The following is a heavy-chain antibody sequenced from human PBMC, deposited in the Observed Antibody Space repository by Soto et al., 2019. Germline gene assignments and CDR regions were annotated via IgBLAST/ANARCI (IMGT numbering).Heavy chain of an antibody. CDR3: AKDRAFWFVEGGWFDP. V-gene: IGHV3-23*04. D-gene: IGHD3-10*01. CDR2: VGGSGGRT. CDR1: GFIFDSFA. J-gene: IGHJ5*02. Sequence: EVQLVESGGGLVQPGGSLRLSCAASGFIFDSFALSWVHQAPGKGLEWVSGVGGSGGRTYYADSVKGRFTMTREKSKNKLYLQMSSLSAEDTAIYYCAKDRAFWFVEGGWFDPWGQGTLVTVSP.